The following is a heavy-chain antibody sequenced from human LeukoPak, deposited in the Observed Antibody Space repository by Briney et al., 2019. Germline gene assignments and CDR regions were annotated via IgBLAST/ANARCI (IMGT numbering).Heavy chain of an antibody. Sequence: GGSLRLSCAASGFTFSSYWMHWVRQAPGKGLVWVSRINTDGSSTSYADSVKGRFTISRDNSKNTLYLQMNTLRAGGTAVYYCARTYDSSGYYDYWGQGTLVTVSS. J-gene: IGHJ4*01. CDR1: GFTFSSYW. CDR2: INTDGSST. V-gene: IGHV3-74*01. D-gene: IGHD3-22*01. CDR3: ARTYDSSGYYDY.